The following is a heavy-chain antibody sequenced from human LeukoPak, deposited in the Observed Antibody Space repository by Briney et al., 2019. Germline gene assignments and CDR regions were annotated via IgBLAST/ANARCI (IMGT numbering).Heavy chain of an antibody. Sequence: PGGSLRLSCAASGFTFSSYAMSWVRQAPGKGLEWVSAISGRGGSTYYADSVKGRFTISRDNSKNTLYLQMNSLRAEDTAVYYCAKATPFVGGGSRLFDYWGQGTLVTVSS. CDR1: GFTFSSYA. CDR2: ISGRGGST. J-gene: IGHJ4*02. V-gene: IGHV3-23*01. CDR3: AKATPFVGGGSRLFDY. D-gene: IGHD2-15*01.